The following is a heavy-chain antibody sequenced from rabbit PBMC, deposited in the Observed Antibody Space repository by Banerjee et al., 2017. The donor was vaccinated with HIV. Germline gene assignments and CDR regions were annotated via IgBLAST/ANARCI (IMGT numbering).Heavy chain of an antibody. D-gene: IGHD6-1*01. CDR2: IYAGSSGST. Sequence: QSLEESGGDLVKPGASLTLTCTASGFSFSSSYYMCWVRQAPGKGLEWIACIYAGSSGSTYYASWAKGRFTISKTSSTTVTLQMTSLTAADTATYFCARHHYNYGYAGDAWGQGTLVTIS. CDR3: ARHHYNYGYAGDA. V-gene: IGHV1S40*01. CDR1: GFSFSSSYY. J-gene: IGHJ3*01.